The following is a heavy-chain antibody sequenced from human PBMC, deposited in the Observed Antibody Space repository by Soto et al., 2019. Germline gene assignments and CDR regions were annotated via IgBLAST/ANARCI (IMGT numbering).Heavy chain of an antibody. Sequence: GGSLRLSCAASGFTFSSYAMSWVRQAPGKGLEWVSAISGSGGSTYYADSVKGRFTISRDNSKNTLYLQMNSLRAEDTAVYYCAKDLGRGKYGDYDNEFVNWGQGTLVTVSS. CDR3: AKDLGRGKYGDYDNEFVN. J-gene: IGHJ4*02. CDR2: ISGSGGST. CDR1: GFTFSSYA. D-gene: IGHD4-17*01. V-gene: IGHV3-23*01.